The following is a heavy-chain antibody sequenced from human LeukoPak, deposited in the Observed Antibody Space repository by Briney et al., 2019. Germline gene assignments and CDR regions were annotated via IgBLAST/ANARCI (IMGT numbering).Heavy chain of an antibody. CDR2: VGSGGYT. Sequence: PGGSLRLSCVVSGFTFKDYDIHWVRQTTGKGLEWVSAVGSGGYTYYADSVKGRFTISRDNSKNTLYLQMNSLRAEDTAVYYCAKDYGMDVWGQGTTVTVSS. CDR3: AKDYGMDV. V-gene: IGHV3-23*01. CDR1: GFTFKDYD. J-gene: IGHJ6*02.